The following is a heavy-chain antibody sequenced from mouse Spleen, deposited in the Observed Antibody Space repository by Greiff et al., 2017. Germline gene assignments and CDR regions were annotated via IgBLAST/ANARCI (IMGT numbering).Heavy chain of an antibody. J-gene: IGHJ1*01. CDR3: ARNAYSYYSYDEWYFDV. V-gene: IGHV2-2*01. D-gene: IGHD2-12*01. CDR1: GFSLTSYG. CDR2: IWSGGST. Sequence: QVQLKESGPGLVQPSQSLSITCTVSGFSLTSYGVHWVRQSPGKGLEWLGVIWSGGSTDYNAAFISRLSISKDNSKSQVFFKMNSLQADDTAIYYCARNAYSYYSYDEWYFDVWGAGTTVTVSS.